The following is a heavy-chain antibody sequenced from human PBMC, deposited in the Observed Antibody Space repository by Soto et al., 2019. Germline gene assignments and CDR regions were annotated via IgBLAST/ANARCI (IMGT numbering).Heavy chain of an antibody. D-gene: IGHD3-22*01. CDR1: GFTFDDYA. V-gene: IGHV3-9*01. CDR3: AKGDYYDSSGLFYY. J-gene: IGHJ4*02. CDR2: ISWNSGSI. Sequence: PGGSLRLSCAASGFTFDDYAMHWVRQAPGNGLEWVSGISWNSGSIGYADSVKGRFTISRDNAKNSLYLHMNSLRAEDTALYYCAKGDYYDSSGLFYYWGQGTLVSVSS.